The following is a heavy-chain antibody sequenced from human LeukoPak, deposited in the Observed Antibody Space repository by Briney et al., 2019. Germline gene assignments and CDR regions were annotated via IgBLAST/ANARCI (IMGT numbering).Heavy chain of an antibody. J-gene: IGHJ4*02. CDR2: ISSSSSHI. Sequence: GGSLRLSCAASGFTFSSYSMKWVRQAPGKGLEWVSSISSSSSHIDYVDSVKGRFTISRDNAKNSLYLQMNSLRAEDTAVYYCAVDYDYWSAYYSDSRMTPKRGGRGTLVTVSS. V-gene: IGHV3-21*06. CDR1: GFTFSSYS. CDR3: AVDYDYWSAYYSDSRMTPKR. D-gene: IGHD3-3*01.